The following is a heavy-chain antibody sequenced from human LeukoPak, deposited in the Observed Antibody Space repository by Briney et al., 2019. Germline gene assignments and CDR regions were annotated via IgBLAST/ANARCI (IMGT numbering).Heavy chain of an antibody. D-gene: IGHD3-16*01. V-gene: IGHV4-61*02. Sequence: SETLSLTCTVSGGSISSSNYYWSWIRQPAGKGLEWIGRIYTSGSTNYNPSLKSRVTISVDTSKNQFSLKLSSVTAADTAVYYCARGAPDFDLWGRGTLVTVSS. CDR2: IYTSGST. J-gene: IGHJ2*01. CDR3: ARGAPDFDL. CDR1: GGSISSSNYY.